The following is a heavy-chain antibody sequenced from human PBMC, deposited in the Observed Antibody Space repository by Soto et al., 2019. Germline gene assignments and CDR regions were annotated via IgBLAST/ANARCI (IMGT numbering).Heavy chain of an antibody. Sequence: SVKVSGKASGGTFSSYSISWVRQAPGQGLECMGGIIPIFGTANYAQKFQGRVTITADESTSTAYMELSSLRSEDTAVYYCASARGVGSTMRYEYGGQGTLVTVSS. D-gene: IGHD3-10*01. V-gene: IGHV1-69*13. CDR1: GGTFSSYS. CDR2: IIPIFGTA. J-gene: IGHJ4*02. CDR3: ASARGVGSTMRYEY.